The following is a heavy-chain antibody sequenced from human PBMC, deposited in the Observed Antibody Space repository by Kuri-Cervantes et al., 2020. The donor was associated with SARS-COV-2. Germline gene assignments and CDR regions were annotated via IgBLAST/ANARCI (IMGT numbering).Heavy chain of an antibody. J-gene: IGHJ4*02. CDR3: ATTPYSSGWTDYYFDY. CDR2: ITPFNGNT. CDR1: GYTFTYRY. D-gene: IGHD6-19*01. V-gene: IGHV1-45*02. Sequence: SVKVSCKASGYTFTYRYLHWVRQAPGQALEWMGWITPFNGNTNYAQKFQDGVSITRDRSMSTAYMGLSSLRSEDTAMYYCATTPYSSGWTDYYFDYWGQGTRVTVSS.